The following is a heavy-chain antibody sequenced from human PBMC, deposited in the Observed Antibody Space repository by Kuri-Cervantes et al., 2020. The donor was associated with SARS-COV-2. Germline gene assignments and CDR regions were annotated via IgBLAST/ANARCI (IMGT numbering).Heavy chain of an antibody. Sequence: SVKVSCKASGGTFSSYAIAWVRQAPGQGLEWMGGIIPIFGTANYAHKFQGRVTVTADESTRTVYMELRRLRSEDTAVYYCARDKGLEGSSSSVAYYGMDVWGQGTTVTVSS. CDR2: IIPIFGTA. D-gene: IGHD6-6*01. V-gene: IGHV1-69*13. J-gene: IGHJ6*02. CDR3: ARDKGLEGSSSSVAYYGMDV. CDR1: GGTFSSYA.